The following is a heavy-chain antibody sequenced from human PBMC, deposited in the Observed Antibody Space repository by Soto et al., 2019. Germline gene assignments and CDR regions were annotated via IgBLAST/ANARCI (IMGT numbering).Heavy chain of an antibody. Sequence: GGSLRLSCAASGSTFSSYGMHWVRQAPGKGLEWVAVIWYDGSNKYYADSVKGRFTISRDNSKNTLYLQMNSLRAEDTAVYYCXXDTEPGSIXXGNXYFDYWGQGTXVTVSS. D-gene: IGHD1-26*01. CDR2: IWYDGSNK. CDR3: XXDTEPGSIXXGNXYFDY. CDR1: GSTFSSYG. V-gene: IGHV3-33*01. J-gene: IGHJ4*02.